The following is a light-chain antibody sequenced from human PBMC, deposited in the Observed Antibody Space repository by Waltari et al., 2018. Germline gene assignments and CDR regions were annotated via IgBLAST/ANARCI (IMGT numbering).Light chain of an antibody. Sequence: WYQQRPGKAPKLLIFDVSNRPSGVSNRFAGSKSGNTASLTISGLQAEDEAAYNCGSYTGSTTWVFGGGTKLTVL. CDR2: DVS. CDR3: GSYTGSTTWV. V-gene: IGLV2-14*04. J-gene: IGLJ3*02.